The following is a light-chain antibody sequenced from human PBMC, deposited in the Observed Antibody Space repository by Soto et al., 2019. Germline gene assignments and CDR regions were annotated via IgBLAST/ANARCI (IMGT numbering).Light chain of an antibody. Sequence: QSALTQPASVSGSPGQSITISCTGTSSDVGGYNYVSWYQQHPGKAPKLMIFEVSNRPSGVPDRFSGSKSGNTASLTISGLQPEDEADYYCCSYAGSDTYVLFGGGTKLTVL. CDR3: CSYAGSDTYVL. CDR1: SSDVGGYNY. J-gene: IGLJ2*01. V-gene: IGLV2-14*01. CDR2: EVS.